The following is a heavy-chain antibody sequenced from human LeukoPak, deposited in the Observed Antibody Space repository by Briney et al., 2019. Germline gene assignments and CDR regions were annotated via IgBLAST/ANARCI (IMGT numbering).Heavy chain of an antibody. Sequence: GGSLRLSCAASGFTFSIYWMSWVRQAPGKGLEWVANIKQDGSEKYYVDSVKGRFTISRDNAKNSLYLQMNSLRAEDTAVYYCATSYYYYYYMDVWGKGTTVTISS. CDR1: GFTFSIYW. CDR3: ATSYYYYYYMDV. J-gene: IGHJ6*03. V-gene: IGHV3-7*03. CDR2: IKQDGSEK.